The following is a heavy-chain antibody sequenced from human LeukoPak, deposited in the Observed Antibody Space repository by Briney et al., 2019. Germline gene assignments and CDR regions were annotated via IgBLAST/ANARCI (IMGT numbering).Heavy chain of an antibody. D-gene: IGHD5-18*01. CDR2: ISYDGSNK. CDR1: GFTFSSYA. V-gene: IGHV3-30-3*01. J-gene: IGHJ4*02. CDR3: ARRWIQLWAPLDY. Sequence: GGSLRLSCAASGFTFSSYAMHWVRQAPGKGLEWVAVISYDGSNKYYADSVKGRFTISRDNSKNTLYLQMNSLRAEDTAVYYCARRWIQLWAPLDYWGQGTLVTVSS.